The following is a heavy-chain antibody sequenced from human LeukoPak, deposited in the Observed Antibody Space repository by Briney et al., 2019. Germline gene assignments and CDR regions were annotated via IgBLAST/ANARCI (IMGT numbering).Heavy chain of an antibody. CDR3: ARVWGGYYDSSAYFLIDP. J-gene: IGHJ5*02. CDR1: GYTFTSYG. Sequence: GASVKVSCKASGYTFTSYGISWVRQAPGQGLEWMGWIRAYNGNTNYAQKLQGRVTMTTDTSTSTAYMELRSLRSDDTAVYYCARVWGGYYDSSAYFLIDPWGQGTLVTVSS. V-gene: IGHV1-18*01. D-gene: IGHD3-22*01. CDR2: IRAYNGNT.